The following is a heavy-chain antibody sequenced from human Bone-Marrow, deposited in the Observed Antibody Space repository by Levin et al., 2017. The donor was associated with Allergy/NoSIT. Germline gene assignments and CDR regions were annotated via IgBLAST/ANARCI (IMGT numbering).Heavy chain of an antibody. D-gene: IGHD6-13*01. CDR3: ARGRGAADFDY. V-gene: IGHV3-48*01. CDR1: GFTFSSYS. Sequence: QSGGSLRLSCAASGFTFSSYSMNWVRQAPGKGLEWVSYISSRSSTIYYADSVKGRFTISRDNAKNSLYLQMNSLRAEDTAVYYCARGRGAADFDYWGQGTLVTVSS. J-gene: IGHJ4*02. CDR2: ISSRSSTI.